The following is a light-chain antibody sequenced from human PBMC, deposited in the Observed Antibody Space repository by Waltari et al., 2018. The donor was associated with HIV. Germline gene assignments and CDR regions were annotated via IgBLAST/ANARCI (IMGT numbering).Light chain of an antibody. J-gene: IGKJ5*01. CDR2: GAS. CDR1: QGINYNY. CDR3: QQYSNSAFT. V-gene: IGKV3-20*01. Sequence: DIVLTQSPGTLSLSPGELATLPCRASQGINYNYLAWYQQKPGQAPRPLTYGASSRATGIPDRISGSASGTDFTLSLSRLEPEDSAVYYCQQYSNSAFTFGQGTRLEIK.